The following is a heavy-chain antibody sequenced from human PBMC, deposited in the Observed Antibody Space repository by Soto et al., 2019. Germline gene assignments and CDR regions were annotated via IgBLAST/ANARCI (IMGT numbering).Heavy chain of an antibody. CDR1: GGSFSGYY. D-gene: IGHD2-15*01. CDR3: ARGIGYCSGGSCRKVPYYYYYYMDV. Sequence: SETLSLTCAVYGGSFSGYYWSWIRQPPGKGLEWIGEINHSGSTNYNPSLKSRVTISVDTSKNQFSLKLSSLTAADTAVYYCARGIGYCSGGSCRKVPYYYYYYMDVWGKGTTVTVSS. J-gene: IGHJ6*03. V-gene: IGHV4-34*01. CDR2: INHSGST.